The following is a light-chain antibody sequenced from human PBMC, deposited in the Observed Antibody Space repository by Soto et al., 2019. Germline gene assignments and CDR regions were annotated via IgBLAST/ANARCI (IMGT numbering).Light chain of an antibody. CDR1: QSVSSY. CDR3: QHRSKCPPAQYT. CDR2: DAS. J-gene: IGKJ2*01. V-gene: IGKV3-11*01. Sequence: EIVLTQSPATLSLSPGERATLSCRASQSVSSYLTWYQQKPGKAPRLLIYDASNRASGIPARFSGSGSGTDFTHTTSTINPVQFAVYYCQHRSKCPPAQYTFGHGTKLEIK.